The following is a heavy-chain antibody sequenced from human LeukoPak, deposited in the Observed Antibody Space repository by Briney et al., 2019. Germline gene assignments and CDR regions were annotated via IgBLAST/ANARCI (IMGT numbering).Heavy chain of an antibody. CDR3: ARRGIAAEKLDY. V-gene: IGHV1-46*01. CDR2: INPSGGST. J-gene: IGHJ4*02. Sequence: ASVKVSCKVSGYTLTELSMHWVRQAPGQGLEWMGIINPSGGSTSYAQKFQGRVTMTRDTSTSTVYMELSSLRSEDTAVYYCARRGIAAEKLDYWGQGTLVTVSS. D-gene: IGHD6-13*01. CDR1: GYTLTELS.